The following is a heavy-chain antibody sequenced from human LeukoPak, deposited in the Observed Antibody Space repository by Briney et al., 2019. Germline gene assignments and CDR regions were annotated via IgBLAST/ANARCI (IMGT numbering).Heavy chain of an antibody. V-gene: IGHV3-30-3*01. CDR3: ARENYDILTGYYYGYYYYGMDV. J-gene: IGHJ6*02. CDR2: ISYDGSNK. CDR1: GFTFSSYA. Sequence: SGGSLRLSCAASGFTFSSYAMHWVRQAPGKGLEWVAVISYDGSNKYYADSVKGRFTISRDNSKNTLYLQMNNLRAEDTAVYYCARENYDILTGYYYGYYYYGMDVWGQGTTVTVSS. D-gene: IGHD3-9*01.